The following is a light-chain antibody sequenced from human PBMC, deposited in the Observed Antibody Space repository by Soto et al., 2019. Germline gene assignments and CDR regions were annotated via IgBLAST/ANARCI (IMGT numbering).Light chain of an antibody. CDR1: NIGSKS. V-gene: IGLV3-21*04. J-gene: IGLJ2*01. Sequence: SYELTQPPSVSVAPGKTARITCGGNNIGSKSVHWYQQKSGQAPVLVIYYEIDRPSGIPERFSGSNYGNTATLTISSVEAGDEADYYCHVWDSDRDHPVFGGGPKLTVL. CDR2: YEI. CDR3: HVWDSDRDHPV.